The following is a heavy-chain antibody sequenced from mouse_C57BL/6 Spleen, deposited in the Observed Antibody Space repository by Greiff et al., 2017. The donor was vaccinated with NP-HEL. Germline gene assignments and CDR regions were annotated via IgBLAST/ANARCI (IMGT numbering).Heavy chain of an antibody. CDR2: ISYDGSN. J-gene: IGHJ2*01. D-gene: IGHD1-1*01. CDR1: GYSITSGYY. Sequence: EVQLQQSGPGLVKPSQSLSLTCSVTGYSITSGYYWNWIRQFPGNKLEWMGYISYDGSNNYNPSLKNRISITRDTSKNQFFLKLNSVTTEDTATYYCARRNYYGIHYYFDYWGQGTTLTVSS. V-gene: IGHV3-6*01. CDR3: ARRNYYGIHYYFDY.